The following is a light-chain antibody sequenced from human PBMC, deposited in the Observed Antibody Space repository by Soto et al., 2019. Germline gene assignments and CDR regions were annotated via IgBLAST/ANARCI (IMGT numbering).Light chain of an antibody. CDR3: QQYNNWPPLT. CDR2: GAS. J-gene: IGKJ4*01. V-gene: IGKV3-15*01. CDR1: QSVSSN. Sequence: EIVMTQSPATLSVSPGERATLSCRASQSVSSNLAWYQQKPGQAPRLLIYGASTRATGIPARFSGSGSGTEFTLTISSLQSEDFAVYYCQQYNNWPPLTFGXG.